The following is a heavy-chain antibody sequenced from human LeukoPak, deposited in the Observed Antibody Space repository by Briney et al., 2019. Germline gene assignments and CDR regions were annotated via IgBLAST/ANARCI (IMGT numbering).Heavy chain of an antibody. CDR2: INPNSGGT. V-gene: IGHV1-2*02. Sequence: ASVKVSCKASGYTFTGYYMHWVRQAPGQGLEWMGWINPNSGGTNYAQKFQGRVTMTRDTSISTAYMELSRLRSDDTAVYYCASLGELVVAATGYMDVWGKGTTVTVSS. CDR1: GYTFTGYY. D-gene: IGHD2-15*01. CDR3: ASLGELVVAATGYMDV. J-gene: IGHJ6*03.